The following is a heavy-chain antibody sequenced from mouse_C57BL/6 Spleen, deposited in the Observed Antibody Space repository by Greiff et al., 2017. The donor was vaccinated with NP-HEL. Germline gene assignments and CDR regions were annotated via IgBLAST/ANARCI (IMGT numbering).Heavy chain of an antibody. Sequence: VQLQQPGAELVMPGASVKLSCKASGYTFTSYWMHWVKQRPGQGLEWIGEIDPSDSYTNYNQKFKGKSTLTVDKSSSTAYMQLSSLTYEDAAVYYCARQRGDYGYAMDYWGQGTSVTVSS. CDR1: GYTFTSYW. J-gene: IGHJ4*01. CDR2: IDPSDSYT. CDR3: ARQRGDYGYAMDY. V-gene: IGHV1-69*01. D-gene: IGHD2-4*01.